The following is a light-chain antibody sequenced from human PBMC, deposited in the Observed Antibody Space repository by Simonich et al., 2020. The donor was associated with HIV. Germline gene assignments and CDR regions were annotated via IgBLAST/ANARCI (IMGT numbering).Light chain of an antibody. CDR1: QSVSSW. V-gene: IGKV1-5*03. CDR3: QHYNSYPTWT. J-gene: IGKJ1*01. CDR2: KAS. Sequence: DIQMTQSPSTLSASVGDRVTITCRASQSVSSWLSWYQQKPGKAPKLLLYKASSLESGVPSRFSGSGSGTEFTLTISSLQPDDFATYYCQHYNSYPTWTFGQGTKVEIK.